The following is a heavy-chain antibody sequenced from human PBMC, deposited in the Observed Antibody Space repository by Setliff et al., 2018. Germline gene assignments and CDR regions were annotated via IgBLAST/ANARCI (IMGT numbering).Heavy chain of an antibody. J-gene: IGHJ1*01. V-gene: IGHV3-21*06. Sequence: PGGSLRLSCAASGFTLTPYTMTWVRQAPGKGPEWVSSISDTSAFIYYADSVKGRFTISRDNAKNTLYLQMNSLRADDTAVYYCARASLGKFGSAVEYFHHWGQGTLVTVSS. D-gene: IGHD2-15*01. CDR1: GFTLTPYT. CDR3: ARASLGKFGSAVEYFHH. CDR2: ISDTSAFI.